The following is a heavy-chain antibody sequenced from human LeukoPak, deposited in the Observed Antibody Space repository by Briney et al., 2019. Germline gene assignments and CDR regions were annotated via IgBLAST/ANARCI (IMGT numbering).Heavy chain of an antibody. Sequence: ASVKVSCKASGYTFSGYYMHWVRQAPGQGLEWMGWINPDSGGTNFAQKFQGRVTMTRDTSISTAYMELSRLRSDDTAVYYCGRDFRDSLDYWGQGTLVTVSS. CDR3: GRDFRDSLDY. CDR2: INPDSGGT. CDR1: GYTFSGYY. J-gene: IGHJ4*02. V-gene: IGHV1-2*02.